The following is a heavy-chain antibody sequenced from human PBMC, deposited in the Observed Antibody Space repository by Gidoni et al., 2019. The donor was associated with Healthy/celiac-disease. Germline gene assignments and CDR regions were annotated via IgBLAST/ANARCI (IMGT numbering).Heavy chain of an antibody. CDR1: GGAFSGYY. Sequence: QVQLQQWGAGLLKPSETLSLTCAVHGGAFSGYYWSWIRQPPGKGLEWLGEITHSGSTNYNPSLKSRVTISVDTSKNQFSLKLSSVPAADTAVYYCARGLIGSGSRHWFDPWGQGTLVTVSS. V-gene: IGHV4-34*01. J-gene: IGHJ5*02. D-gene: IGHD3-10*01. CDR3: ARGLIGSGSRHWFDP. CDR2: ITHSGST.